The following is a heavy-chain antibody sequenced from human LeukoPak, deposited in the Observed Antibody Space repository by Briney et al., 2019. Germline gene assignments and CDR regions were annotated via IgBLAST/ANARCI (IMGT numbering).Heavy chain of an antibody. CDR3: ARLLGSGSWYEY. CDR1: GGSISSYY. CDR2: IYYSGST. Sequence: SETLSLTCTVSGGSISSYYWSWIRQPPGKGLEWIGYIYYSGSTNYNPSLKSRVNISVDTSKKQFSLQLTSVTAADTAVYYCARLLGSGSWYEYWGEGTLVTVSS. J-gene: IGHJ4*02. D-gene: IGHD6-13*01. V-gene: IGHV4-59*01.